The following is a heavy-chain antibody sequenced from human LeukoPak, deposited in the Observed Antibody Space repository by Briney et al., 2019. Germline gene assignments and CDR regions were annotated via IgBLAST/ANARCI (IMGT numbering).Heavy chain of an antibody. CDR1: GVSISSQY. D-gene: IGHD3-10*01. Sequence: SETLSLTCTVSGVSISSQYWTWIRQPPGKGLEWIGYISYSGSTNYNPSLKSRVTISVDTSRNQFSLKLSSVTAADTAVYYCARGRLGGSGSYYNVLDYWGQGTLVTVSS. V-gene: IGHV4-59*11. CDR2: ISYSGST. CDR3: ARGRLGGSGSYYNVLDY. J-gene: IGHJ4*02.